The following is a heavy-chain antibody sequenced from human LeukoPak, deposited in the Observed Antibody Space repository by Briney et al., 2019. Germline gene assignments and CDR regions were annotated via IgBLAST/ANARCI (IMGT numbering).Heavy chain of an antibody. D-gene: IGHD3-3*01. V-gene: IGHV3-48*04. Sequence: GGSLRLFCAASGFTFSSYSMNWVRQAPGKGLEWVSYISSSSSTIYYADSVKGRFTISRDNAKNSLYLQMNSLRAEDTAVYYCARSQVSFGVVIVPYYFDYWGQGTLVTVSS. J-gene: IGHJ4*02. CDR3: ARSQVSFGVVIVPYYFDY. CDR2: ISSSSSTI. CDR1: GFTFSSYS.